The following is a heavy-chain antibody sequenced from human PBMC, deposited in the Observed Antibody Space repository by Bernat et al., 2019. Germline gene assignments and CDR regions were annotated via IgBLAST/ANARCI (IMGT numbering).Heavy chain of an antibody. V-gene: IGHV3-30*04. J-gene: IGHJ4*02. D-gene: IGHD1-26*01. CDR2: MSYDERNI. CDR1: GFTFSSYA. Sequence: QVQLVESGGGVVQPGRSLRLSCAASGFTFSSYAMHWVRQAPGKGLEWVAVMSYDERNIYYADSVKGRFTISRDSSTNTLLLQMNSLRTEDTAVYYCAGDRGGGATYYFEYWGQGTLVTVSS. CDR3: AGDRGGGATYYFEY.